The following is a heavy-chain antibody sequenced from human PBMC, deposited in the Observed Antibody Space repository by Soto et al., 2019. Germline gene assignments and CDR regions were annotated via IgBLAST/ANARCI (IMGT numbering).Heavy chain of an antibody. CDR2: TSPDGSNK. CDR1: GFTFSSYV. D-gene: IGHD3-3*02. CDR3: ARELISAPNSSRGGWFDP. J-gene: IGHJ5*02. V-gene: IGHV3-30-3*01. Sequence: GGSLRLSCAASGFTFSSYVMHWVRQAPGKGLEWVAVTSPDGSNKYYADSVKGRFTISRDNSKNTLYLQMNSLRAEDMAVYYCARELISAPNSSRGGWFDPWGQGTMVTVSS.